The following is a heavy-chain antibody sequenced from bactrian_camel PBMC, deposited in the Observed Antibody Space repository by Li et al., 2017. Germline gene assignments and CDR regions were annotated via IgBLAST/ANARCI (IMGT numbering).Heavy chain of an antibody. CDR1: GSIYGDAC. CDR3: AARPRMNCDPSRVECSA. CDR2: INYGGLT. V-gene: IGHV3S53*01. Sequence: HVQLVESGGGSVQAGGSLRLSCGASGSIYGDACVGWLRQAPGKEREGIATINYGGLTKYADSVQGRFTISKDIPKDTLYLEMNNLKPEDTGMYYCAARPRMNCDPSRVECSAWGRGTQVTVS. J-gene: IGHJ6*01. D-gene: IGHD4*01.